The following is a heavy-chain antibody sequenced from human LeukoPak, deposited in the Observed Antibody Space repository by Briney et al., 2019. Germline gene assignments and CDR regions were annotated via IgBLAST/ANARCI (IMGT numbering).Heavy chain of an antibody. CDR2: LRGDGET. CDR1: GFVFSRYA. V-gene: IGHV3-23*01. D-gene: IGHD3-10*01. CDR3: AKVPYSDYGSGRPPFMDV. Sequence: GGSLRLSCAVSGFVFSRYAMSWVRQTPARGLEWVSSLRGDGETFYTDSVKGRFTISRDNSKNTLYLQMTSLRVEDTATYYCAKVPYSDYGSGRPPFMDVWGQGTTVAVSS. J-gene: IGHJ6*02.